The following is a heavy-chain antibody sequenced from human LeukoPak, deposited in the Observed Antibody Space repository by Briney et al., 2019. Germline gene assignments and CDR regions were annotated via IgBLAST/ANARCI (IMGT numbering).Heavy chain of an antibody. D-gene: IGHD3-3*01. CDR3: ARDSPFWSGYYTPDY. J-gene: IGHJ4*02. Sequence: GGSLRLSCAASGFTFSSYSMNWVRQAPGKGLEWVSYISSSSSTIYYADSVKGRFTISRDNAKNSLYLQMNSLRAEDTAVYYCARDSPFWSGYYTPDYWGQGTLVTVSS. CDR1: GFTFSSYS. CDR2: ISSSSSTI. V-gene: IGHV3-48*01.